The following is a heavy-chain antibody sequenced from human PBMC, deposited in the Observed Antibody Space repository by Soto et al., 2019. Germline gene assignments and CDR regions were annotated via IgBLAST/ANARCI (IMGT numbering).Heavy chain of an antibody. CDR1: GGSFSGSY. J-gene: IGHJ4*02. V-gene: IGHV4-34*01. D-gene: IGHD1-26*01. CDR2: INLTGSA. Sequence: QVQLQQWGAGLLKPSETLSLTCGVSGGSFSGSYWNWIRQPPGKGLEWIGEINLTGSASYSPSLRSRVTISIDTSRNPFSMNVESVTAADTAEYYCARYRAVNGAFDYWGQGSLVSVSP. CDR3: ARYRAVNGAFDY.